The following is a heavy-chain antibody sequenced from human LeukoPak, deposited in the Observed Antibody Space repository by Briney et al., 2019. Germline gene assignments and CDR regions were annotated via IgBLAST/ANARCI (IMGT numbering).Heavy chain of an antibody. D-gene: IGHD1-26*01. Sequence: GASVKVSCKASGYTFTGYYMHWVRQAPGQGLEWMGWINPNSGGTNYAQKFQGRVTMIRDTSISTAYMELSRLRSDDTAVYYCARAPIVGATSGDYWGQGTLVTVSS. J-gene: IGHJ4*02. CDR2: INPNSGGT. V-gene: IGHV1-2*02. CDR1: GYTFTGYY. CDR3: ARAPIVGATSGDY.